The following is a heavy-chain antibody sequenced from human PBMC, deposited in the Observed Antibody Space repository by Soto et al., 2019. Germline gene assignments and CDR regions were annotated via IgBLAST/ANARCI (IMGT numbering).Heavy chain of an antibody. Sequence: SETLSLTCTVSVGSISSSSYYWGWILQPPGKGLEWIGSIYYSGSTYYNPSLKSRVTISVDTSKNQFSLKLSSVTAADTAVYYCARLMTRYYYYGMDVWGQGTTVTVSS. V-gene: IGHV4-39*01. CDR2: IYYSGST. D-gene: IGHD2-8*01. J-gene: IGHJ6*02. CDR3: ARLMTRYYYYGMDV. CDR1: VGSISSSSYY.